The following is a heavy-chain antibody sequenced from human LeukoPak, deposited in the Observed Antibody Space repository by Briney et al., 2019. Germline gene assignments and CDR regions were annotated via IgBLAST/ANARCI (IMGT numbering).Heavy chain of an antibody. CDR1: GGSINSSSYY. CDR2: IKQDGNEK. Sequence: ETLSLTCTVSGGSINSSSYYWGWIRQPPGKGLEWVANIKQDGNEKYYVDSVKGQFTISRDNAKNSLYLQMNRLRAEDTAVYYCARDGLATIRTVDYWGQGTLVTVSS. D-gene: IGHD5-24*01. J-gene: IGHJ4*02. CDR3: ARDGLATIRTVDY. V-gene: IGHV3-7*01.